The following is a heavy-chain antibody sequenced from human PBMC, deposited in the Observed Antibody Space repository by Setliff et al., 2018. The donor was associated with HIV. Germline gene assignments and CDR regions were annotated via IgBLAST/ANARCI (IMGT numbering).Heavy chain of an antibody. CDR2: ISWNSVTM. V-gene: IGHV3-21*01. D-gene: IGHD3-3*01. CDR1: GFSFRSYA. CDR3: ARDVSWRVRTYIDY. J-gene: IGHJ4*02. Sequence: GESLKISCAASGFSFRSYAVSWVRQAPGKGLEWVSGISWNSVTMGYADSVKGRFTISRDNAKNSLYLQMNSLTAEDTAVYYCARDVSWRVRTYIDYWGQGALVTVSS.